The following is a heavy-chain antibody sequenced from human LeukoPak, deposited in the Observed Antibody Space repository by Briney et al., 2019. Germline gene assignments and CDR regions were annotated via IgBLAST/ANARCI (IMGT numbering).Heavy chain of an antibody. Sequence: SETLSLTCTVSGGSISSYYWSWIRQPPGKGLEWIGYIYYSGSTNYNPSLKSRVTISVDTSKNQFSLKLSSVTAADTAVYYCARAYCGGDCYPINWFDPWGQGTLVTVSS. D-gene: IGHD2-21*01. CDR3: ARAYCGGDCYPINWFDP. CDR1: GGSISSYY. V-gene: IGHV4-59*12. CDR2: IYYSGST. J-gene: IGHJ5*02.